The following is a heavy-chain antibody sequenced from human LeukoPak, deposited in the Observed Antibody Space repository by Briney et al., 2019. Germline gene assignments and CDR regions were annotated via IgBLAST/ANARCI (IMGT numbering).Heavy chain of an antibody. CDR2: IYNSGSP. Sequence: SETLSLTCTVSGGSMSSGDYYYTWIRQPPGKGLEWIGFIYNSGSPYYIPSLKSRVTISVDTSKNQFSLKLSSVTAADTAVYYCARARKLEMATYPFDYWGQGTLVTVSS. D-gene: IGHD5-24*01. J-gene: IGHJ4*02. CDR1: GGSMSSGDYY. V-gene: IGHV4-30-4*08. CDR3: ARARKLEMATYPFDY.